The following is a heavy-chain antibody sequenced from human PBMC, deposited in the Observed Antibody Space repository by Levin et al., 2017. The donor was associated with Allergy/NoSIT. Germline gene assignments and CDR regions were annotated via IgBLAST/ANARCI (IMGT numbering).Heavy chain of an antibody. J-gene: IGHJ4*02. CDR2: ISYDGSNK. CDR1: GFTFSSYG. Sequence: SCAASGFTFSSYGMHWVRQAPGKGLEWVAVISYDGSNKYYADSVKGRFTISRDNSKNTLYLQMNSLRAEDTAVYYCAKDRSITMVRGVLDYWGQGTLVTVSS. V-gene: IGHV3-30*18. D-gene: IGHD3-10*01. CDR3: AKDRSITMVRGVLDY.